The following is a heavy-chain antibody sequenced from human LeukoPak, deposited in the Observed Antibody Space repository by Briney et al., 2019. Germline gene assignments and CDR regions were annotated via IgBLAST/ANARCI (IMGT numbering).Heavy chain of an antibody. CDR3: ARGPNYVWGSYQYFDY. J-gene: IGHJ4*02. D-gene: IGHD3-16*02. Sequence: SETLSLTCTVSGGSISRGDYYWGWVRQPPGKGLEWIGYIYYSGSTSYNPSLKSRLTISVDTSKNQFSLKLRFVTAADTAVYYCARGPNYVWGSYQYFDYWGQGALVTVSS. CDR2: IYYSGST. V-gene: IGHV4-30-4*01. CDR1: GGSISRGDYY.